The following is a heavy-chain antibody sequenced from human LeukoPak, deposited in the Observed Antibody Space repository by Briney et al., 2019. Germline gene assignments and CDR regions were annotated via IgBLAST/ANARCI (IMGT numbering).Heavy chain of an antibody. V-gene: IGHV4-59*10. CDR2: IYTSGTT. D-gene: IGHD1-26*01. CDR1: GGSFSGYY. Sequence: PSETLSLTCAVYGGSFSGYYWSWIRQPAGKGLEWIGRIYTSGTTNYNPSLKSRVTMSIDTSKNQFSLKLNSVTAADTAVYYCARGASGSYHYFDYWGQGTLVTVSS. CDR3: ARGASGSYHYFDY. J-gene: IGHJ4*02.